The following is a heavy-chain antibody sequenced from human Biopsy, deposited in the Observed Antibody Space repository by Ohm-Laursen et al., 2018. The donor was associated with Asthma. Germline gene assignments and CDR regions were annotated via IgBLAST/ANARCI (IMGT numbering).Heavy chain of an antibody. Sequence: SLGLSCSASGFTFSTYAMHWVRQAPGKGLEWVAVISYDGSNKYYADSVKGRLTISRDNSKNTLYLQMNSLRAEDTAVYYCAKAERYFDWYWFDPWGQGTLVTVSS. CDR1: GFTFSTYA. CDR2: ISYDGSNK. CDR3: AKAERYFDWYWFDP. J-gene: IGHJ5*02. D-gene: IGHD3-9*01. V-gene: IGHV3-30-3*01.